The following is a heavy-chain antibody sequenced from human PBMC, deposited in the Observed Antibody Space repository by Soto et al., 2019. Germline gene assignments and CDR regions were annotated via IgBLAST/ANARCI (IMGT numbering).Heavy chain of an antibody. CDR1: GSTLSSHW. CDR2: VNTDGATT. J-gene: IGHJ3*01. V-gene: IGHV3-74*01. Sequence: EVHLVESGGDLVQPGGSLRLSCAASGSTLSSHWMHWVRQVPGKGLVLVARVNTDGATTNYADAVKGRFTISRDNAKNTVILQMDGLSSEDTARYYCAREAGYCSSTSCYRRAFDLWGQGTMVTVSA. CDR3: AREAGYCSSTSCYRRAFDL. D-gene: IGHD2-2*01.